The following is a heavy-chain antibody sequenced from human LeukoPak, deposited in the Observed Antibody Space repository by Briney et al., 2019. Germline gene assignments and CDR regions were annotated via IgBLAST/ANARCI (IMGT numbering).Heavy chain of an antibody. D-gene: IGHD6-6*01. CDR1: GFTFSTYW. V-gene: IGHV3-74*01. CDR2: INSDGSST. CDR3: ARAELSARLYPFDY. Sequence: PGGSLRLSCAASGFTFSTYWMHWVRQAPGKGLVWVSRINSDGSSTSYADSVKGRFTISRDNAKNTLYLQMNSLRAEDTAVYYCARAELSARLYPFDYWGQGTLVTVSS. J-gene: IGHJ4*02.